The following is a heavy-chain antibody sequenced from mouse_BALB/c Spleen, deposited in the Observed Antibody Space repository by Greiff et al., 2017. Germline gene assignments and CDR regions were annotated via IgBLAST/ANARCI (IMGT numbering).Heavy chain of an antibody. J-gene: IGHJ3*01. V-gene: IGHV5-6-5*01. D-gene: IGHD2-4*01. CDR2: ISSGGST. CDR1: GFTFSSYA. Sequence: EVQLVESGGGLVKPGGSLKLSCAASGFTFSSYAMSWVRQTPEKRLEWVASISSGGSTYYPDSVKGRFTISRDNARNILYLQMSSLRSEDTAMYYCAREDYYDYDAWFAYWGQGTLVTVSA. CDR3: AREDYYDYDAWFAY.